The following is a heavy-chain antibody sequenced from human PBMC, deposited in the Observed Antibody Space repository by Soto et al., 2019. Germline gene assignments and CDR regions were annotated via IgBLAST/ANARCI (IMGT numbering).Heavy chain of an antibody. D-gene: IGHD6-6*01. CDR2: ISYGGTT. V-gene: IGHV4-31*03. J-gene: IGHJ4*02. Sequence: QVQLQESGPGLVKPSQTLSLTCTVSGGSMNSGGYCWNWIRQHPGVGLEWIGCISYGGTTSYNPSLESRVTISVDTSKKQFSLKLSSVTAADTAVYYCSRGILVGGQGTLITVSS. CDR1: GGSMNSGGYC. CDR3: SRGILV.